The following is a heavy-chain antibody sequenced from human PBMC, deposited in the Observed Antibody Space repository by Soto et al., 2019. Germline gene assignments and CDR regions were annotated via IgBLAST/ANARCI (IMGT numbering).Heavy chain of an antibody. Sequence: GGSLRLSCAASGFTFSSYAMHWVRQAPGKGLEWVAVISCDGSNKYYADSVKGRFTISRDNSKNTLYLQMNSLRAEDTAAYYCARDKGRLRFLEWLTNYYYYGMDVWGQGTTVTVSS. CDR2: ISCDGSNK. D-gene: IGHD3-3*01. CDR3: ARDKGRLRFLEWLTNYYYYGMDV. J-gene: IGHJ6*02. V-gene: IGHV3-30-3*01. CDR1: GFTFSSYA.